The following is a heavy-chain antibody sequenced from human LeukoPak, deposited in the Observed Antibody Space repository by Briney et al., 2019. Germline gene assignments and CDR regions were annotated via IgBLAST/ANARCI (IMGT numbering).Heavy chain of an antibody. J-gene: IGHJ4*02. CDR3: AYSGSSKAFDY. V-gene: IGHV4-30-4*01. CDR2: IYYSGST. CDR1: GGSVSSPDSY. D-gene: IGHD1-26*01. Sequence: SSETLSLTCTVSGGSVSSPDSYWSWIRQPPGKGLEWIGYIYYSGSTYYNPSLKSRVTISVDTSKNQFSLKLSSVTAADTAVYYCAYSGSSKAFDYWGQGTLVTVSS.